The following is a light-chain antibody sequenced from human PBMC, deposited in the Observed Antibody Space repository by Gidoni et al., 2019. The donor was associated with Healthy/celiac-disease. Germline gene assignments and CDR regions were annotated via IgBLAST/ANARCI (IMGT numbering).Light chain of an antibody. CDR3: QQYYTTLTWT. CDR2: WAS. J-gene: IGKJ1*01. CDR1: QSVLSNSNNKNY. Sequence: DIVMTQSPDSLAVSLGDRATINCKSSQSVLSNSNNKNYLAWYQQKPGQPPKLLIYWASTRESGVPDRFSGSGSGTDFTLTISSLQAEDVAVYYCQQYYTTLTWTFGQGTKVEIK. V-gene: IGKV4-1*01.